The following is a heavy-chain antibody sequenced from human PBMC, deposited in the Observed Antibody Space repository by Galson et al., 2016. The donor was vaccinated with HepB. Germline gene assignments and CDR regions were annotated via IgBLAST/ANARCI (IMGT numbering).Heavy chain of an antibody. Sequence: SVKVSCKDSGYTFSNYAVHWVRQAPGQRLEWMGWITGGNDNTKYSQKLQGRVSITRDTPASTVSMELESLTSEDTAVYYCAGGSVTNFPYFDAWGQGTLGTVSS. CDR2: ITGGNDNT. J-gene: IGHJ4*02. D-gene: IGHD2/OR15-2a*01. CDR3: AGGSVTNFPYFDA. CDR1: GYTFSNYA. V-gene: IGHV1-3*01.